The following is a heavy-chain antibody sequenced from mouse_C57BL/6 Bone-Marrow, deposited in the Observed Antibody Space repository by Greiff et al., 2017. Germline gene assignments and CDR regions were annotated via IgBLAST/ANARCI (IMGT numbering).Heavy chain of an antibody. D-gene: IGHD2-4*01. Sequence: QVQLQQPGAELVKPGASVKLSCKASGYTFTSYWMHWVKQRPGRGLEWIGRIDPNSGGTKYNEKFKSKATLTVDKPSSTAYMQLSSLTSEDSAVYYGARSRRLRRGGAMDYWGQGTSVTVSS. CDR3: ARSRRLRRGGAMDY. CDR2: IDPNSGGT. V-gene: IGHV1-72*01. J-gene: IGHJ4*01. CDR1: GYTFTSYW.